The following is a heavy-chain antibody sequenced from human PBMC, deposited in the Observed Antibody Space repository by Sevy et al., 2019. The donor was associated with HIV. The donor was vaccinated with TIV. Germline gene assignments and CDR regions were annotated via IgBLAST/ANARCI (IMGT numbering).Heavy chain of an antibody. D-gene: IGHD3-10*01. V-gene: IGHV3-23*01. J-gene: IGHJ6*02. CDR2: ISGSGGST. CDR1: GFTFSSYA. CDR3: AKGVVRGVIGDYYYGMDV. Sequence: GGSLRLSCAASGFTFSSYAMSWVRQAPGKGLEWVSAISGSGGSTYYADSVKGRFTISRDNSKNTRYLQMNSLRAEDTAVYYCAKGVVRGVIGDYYYGMDVWGQGTTVTVSS.